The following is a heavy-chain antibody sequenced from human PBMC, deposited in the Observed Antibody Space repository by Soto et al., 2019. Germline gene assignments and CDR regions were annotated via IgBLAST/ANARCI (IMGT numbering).Heavy chain of an antibody. CDR1: GFTFTTYT. V-gene: IGHV3-48*02. J-gene: IGHJ4*02. CDR3: AREMVGGYFDY. D-gene: IGHD1-26*01. Sequence: GGSLRLSCAASGFTFTTYTMTWVRQAPGEGLEWVSYISSTSSLIYYADSVKGRFTISRDNAKNSLYLQMNSLGDDDTAVYYCAREMVGGYFDYWGQGTLVTVSS. CDR2: ISSTSSLI.